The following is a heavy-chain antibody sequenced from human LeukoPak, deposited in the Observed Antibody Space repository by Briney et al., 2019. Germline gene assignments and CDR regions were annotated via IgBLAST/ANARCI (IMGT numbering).Heavy chain of an antibody. Sequence: GESLKISFKGSGYSFTSYWIGWVRQMPGKGLEWMGIIYPGDSDTRYSPSFQGQVTISADKSISTAYLQWSSLKASDTAMYYCARHTSRYNWNDWAFCCFDYWGQGTLVTVSS. V-gene: IGHV5-51*01. D-gene: IGHD1-1*01. CDR3: ARHTSRYNWNDWAFCCFDY. J-gene: IGHJ4*02. CDR1: GYSFTSYW. CDR2: IYPGDSDT.